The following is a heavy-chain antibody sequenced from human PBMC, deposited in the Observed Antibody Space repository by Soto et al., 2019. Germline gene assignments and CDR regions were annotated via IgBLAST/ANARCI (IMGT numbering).Heavy chain of an antibody. CDR2: IYYSWRT. CDR3: AKNLPKTGRFDY. J-gene: IGHJ4*02. Sequence: QLQLQESGPGLVKPSETLSLTCSLSGDSITRSTYFWAWIRQSPGKGLEWAGSIYYSWRTHYNPSLKSRVTISVARSKNQFSLKMSSVTASDTAVYYCAKNLPKTGRFDYWGPGTVVTVSS. V-gene: IGHV4-39*01. CDR1: GDSITRSTYF.